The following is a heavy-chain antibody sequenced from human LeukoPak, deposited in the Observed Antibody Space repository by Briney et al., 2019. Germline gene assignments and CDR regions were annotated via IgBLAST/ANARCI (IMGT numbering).Heavy chain of an antibody. CDR1: GYSFTTYW. CDR3: ARHPYASSGYYPYYFDY. J-gene: IGHJ4*02. CDR2: IYPGDSDT. Sequence: GESLKISCKGSGYSFTTYWIGWVRQMPGKGLEWMGIIYPGDSDTRYSPSFQGQVTISADKSISTAYLQWSSLKASDTAMYYCARHPYASSGYYPYYFDYWGQGTLVTVSS. D-gene: IGHD3-22*01. V-gene: IGHV5-51*01.